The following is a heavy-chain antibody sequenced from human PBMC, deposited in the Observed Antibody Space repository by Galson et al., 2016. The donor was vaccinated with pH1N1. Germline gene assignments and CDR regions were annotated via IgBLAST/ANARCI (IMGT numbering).Heavy chain of an antibody. J-gene: IGHJ4*02. Sequence: SCKVSGYTVTELSMHWVRQAPGKGLEWVAVVLYDGTNEYLADSVKGRFTVSRDNSKNTLHLQMNSLRPSDTALYYCARDSEYSAYDLFHWGQGTLVAVSS. CDR2: VLYDGTNE. CDR3: ARDSEYSAYDLFH. D-gene: IGHD5-12*01. CDR1: GYTVTELS. V-gene: IGHV3-30-3*01.